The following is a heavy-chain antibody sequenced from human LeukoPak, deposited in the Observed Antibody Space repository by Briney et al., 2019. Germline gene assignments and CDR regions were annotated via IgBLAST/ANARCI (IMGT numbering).Heavy chain of an antibody. V-gene: IGHV1-8*01. D-gene: IGHD1-14*01. CDR3: ARNGKEARWFDP. CDR2: MNPNSGNT. J-gene: IGHJ5*02. CDR1: GYTFTSYE. Sequence: ASVKVSCKASGYTFTSYEINWVRQATGQGLEWMGWMNPNSGNTVYAQKFQGRVTMTRNTSISTAYMELSSLRSEDTAIYYCARNGKEARWFDPWGQGTLVTVSS.